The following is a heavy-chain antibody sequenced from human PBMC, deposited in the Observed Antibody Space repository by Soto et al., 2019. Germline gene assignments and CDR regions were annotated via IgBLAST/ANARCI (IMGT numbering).Heavy chain of an antibody. Sequence: QVQLLQWGAGLLKPSETLSLTCGGPGGSFSGYHWSWVRQPPGKGLEWIAEVNHGSTNYNPSLKSRVSISEDPSKTQISLKLTSVTAADTAVYDCARGPKYFDSVDLWGQGTLVTVSS. J-gene: IGHJ5*02. CDR3: ARGPKYFDSVDL. D-gene: IGHD3-9*01. CDR2: VNHGST. V-gene: IGHV4-34*01. CDR1: GGSFSGYH.